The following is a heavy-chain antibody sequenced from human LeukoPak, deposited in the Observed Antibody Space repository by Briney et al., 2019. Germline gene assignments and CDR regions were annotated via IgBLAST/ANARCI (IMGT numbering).Heavy chain of an antibody. D-gene: IGHD6-19*01. CDR1: GGSISSYY. CDR2: IYYSGST. Sequence: PSETLSLTCTVSGGSISSYYWSWIRQPPGKGLEWIGYIYYSGSTNYNPSLKSRVTISVDTSKNQFSLKLSSVTAADTAVYYCARDRAVLDYYYGMDVWGQGTTVTVSS. V-gene: IGHV4-59*01. CDR3: ARDRAVLDYYYGMDV. J-gene: IGHJ6*02.